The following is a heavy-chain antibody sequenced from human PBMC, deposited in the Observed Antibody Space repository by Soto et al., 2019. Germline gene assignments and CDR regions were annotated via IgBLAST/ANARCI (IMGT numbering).Heavy chain of an antibody. D-gene: IGHD3-16*01. CDR2: ISTSGNT. CDR1: GVSVRNSY. V-gene: IGHV4-4*07. J-gene: IGHJ5*02. Sequence: QVQLEESGPGLVKPSETLSLICSVSGVSVRNSYWTWIRQSAGKGLEWIGRISTSGNTNYNPSLNSRLTMSVDTSKNQVSLKLTFVAAADTAVYYCARGGGVPALGDPWGQGTLVTVSS. CDR3: ARGGGVPALGDP.